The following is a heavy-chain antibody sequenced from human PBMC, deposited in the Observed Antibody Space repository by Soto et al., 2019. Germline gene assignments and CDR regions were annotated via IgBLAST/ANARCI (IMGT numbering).Heavy chain of an antibody. Sequence: EVQLVESGGGLVKPGGSLRLSCAASGFTFSSYSMNWVRQAPGKGLEWVSSISSSSSYIYYADSVKGRFTISRDNAKNSLYLQMNSLRAEDTAVYYCARGRPGYSYGYGLGYWGQGTLVTVSS. V-gene: IGHV3-21*01. J-gene: IGHJ4*02. CDR1: GFTFSSYS. D-gene: IGHD5-18*01. CDR3: ARGRPGYSYGYGLGY. CDR2: ISSSSSYI.